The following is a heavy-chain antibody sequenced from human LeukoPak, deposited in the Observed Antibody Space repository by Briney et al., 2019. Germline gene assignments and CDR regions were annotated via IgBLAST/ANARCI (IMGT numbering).Heavy chain of an antibody. V-gene: IGHV4-34*01. CDR3: ARRKYGSGSYYTGTYYFDY. Sequence: SETLSLTCAVYGGSFSGYYWSWIRQPPGKGLEWIGSIYYSGSTYYNPSLKSRVTISVDTSKNQFSLKLSSVTAADTAVYYCARRKYGSGSYYTGTYYFDYWGQGTLVTVSS. D-gene: IGHD3-10*01. CDR2: IYYSGST. J-gene: IGHJ4*02. CDR1: GGSFSGYY.